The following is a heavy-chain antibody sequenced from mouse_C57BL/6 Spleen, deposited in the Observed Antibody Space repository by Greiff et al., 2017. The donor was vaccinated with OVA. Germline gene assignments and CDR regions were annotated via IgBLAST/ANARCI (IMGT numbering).Heavy chain of an antibody. V-gene: IGHV1-55*01. CDR1: GYTFTSYW. CDR3: ARSPNWDEAMDY. Sequence: VQLQQPGAELVKPGASVKMSCKASGYTFTSYWITWVKQRPGQGLEWIGDIYPGSGSTNYNEKFKSKATLTVDTSSSTAYMQLSSLTSEDSAVYYCARSPNWDEAMDYWGQGTSVTVSS. CDR2: IYPGSGST. D-gene: IGHD4-1*01. J-gene: IGHJ4*01.